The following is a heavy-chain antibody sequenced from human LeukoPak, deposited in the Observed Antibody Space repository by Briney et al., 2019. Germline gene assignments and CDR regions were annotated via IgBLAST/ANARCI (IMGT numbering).Heavy chain of an antibody. Sequence: SETLSLTCAVYGGSFSGYYWSWIRQPPGKGLEWIGEINHSGSTNYNPSLKSRVTISVDTSKNQFSLKLSSVTAADTAVYYCARGRGDIVVVPAAIYYGMDVWGQGTTVTVSS. CDR1: GGSFSGYY. CDR3: ARGRGDIVVVPAAIYYGMDV. CDR2: INHSGST. D-gene: IGHD2-2*01. V-gene: IGHV4-34*01. J-gene: IGHJ6*02.